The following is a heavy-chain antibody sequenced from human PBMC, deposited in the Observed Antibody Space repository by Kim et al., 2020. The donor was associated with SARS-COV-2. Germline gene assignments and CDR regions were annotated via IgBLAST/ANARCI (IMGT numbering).Heavy chain of an antibody. D-gene: IGHD2-15*01. V-gene: IGHV1-69*13. J-gene: IGHJ4*02. CDR3: AIDCSGGSCYPTVDY. CDR1: GGTFSSYA. Sequence: SVKVSCKASGGTFSSYAISWVRQAPGQGLEWMGGIIPIFGTANYAQKFQGRVTITADESTSTAYMELSRLRSEDTAVYYCAIDCSGGSCYPTVDYWGQGTLVTVSS. CDR2: IIPIFGTA.